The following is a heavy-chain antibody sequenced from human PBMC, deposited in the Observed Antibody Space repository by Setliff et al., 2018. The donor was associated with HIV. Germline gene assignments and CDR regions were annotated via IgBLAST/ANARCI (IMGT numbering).Heavy chain of an antibody. CDR2: IKPDGSSI. V-gene: IGHV3-74*01. Sequence: GGSLRLSCAASGFSISSYWMHWVRQTPGKGLVWVSRIKPDGSSITYADSVKGRFTISRDNAKNTVYLQMNSLRVEDTATYYCARARGSVGYYGSGTMYHMDVWGKGTTVTVSS. CDR3: ARARGSVGYYGSGTMYHMDV. D-gene: IGHD3-10*01. CDR1: GFSISSYW. J-gene: IGHJ6*03.